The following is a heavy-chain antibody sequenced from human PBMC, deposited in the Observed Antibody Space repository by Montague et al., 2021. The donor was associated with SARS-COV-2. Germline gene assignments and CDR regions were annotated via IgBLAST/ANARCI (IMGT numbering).Heavy chain of an antibody. CDR2: FYSVGST. J-gene: IGHJ3*02. D-gene: IGHD1-14*01. CDR1: GASVGSSD. CDR3: ARGTMTADAFDI. V-gene: IGHV4-59*02. Sequence: SETLSLTCPVSGASVGSSDWGWIRQSPGKGPEWIGYFYSVGSTDYNPSLKSRATISRDTSKNQFSLKVRSVTAADTAVYYCARGTMTADAFDIWGQGTMVTVSS.